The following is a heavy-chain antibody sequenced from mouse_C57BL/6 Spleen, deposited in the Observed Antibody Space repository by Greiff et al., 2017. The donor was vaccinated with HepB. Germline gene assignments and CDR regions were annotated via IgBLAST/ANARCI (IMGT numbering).Heavy chain of an antibody. CDR1: GYTFTSYW. Sequence: VQLQQPGAELVMPGASVKLSCKASGYTFTSYWMHWVKQRPGQGLEWIGEIDPSDSYTNYNQKFKGKSTLTVDKSSSTAYMQLSSLTSEDSAVYYCARRDWDGDAMDYWGQGTSVTVSS. D-gene: IGHD4-1*01. CDR3: ARRDWDGDAMDY. CDR2: IDPSDSYT. J-gene: IGHJ4*01. V-gene: IGHV1-69*01.